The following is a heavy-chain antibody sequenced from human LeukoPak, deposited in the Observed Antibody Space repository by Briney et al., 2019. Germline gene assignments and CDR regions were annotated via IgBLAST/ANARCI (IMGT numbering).Heavy chain of an antibody. CDR1: GVTFSSYW. D-gene: IGHD5-18*01. CDR3: ARPGGRYSYEIDY. CDR2: INSDGGST. J-gene: IGHJ4*02. V-gene: IGHV3-74*01. Sequence: GGSLRLSCAASGVTFSSYWMHWVRQAPGKGLVWVSRINSDGGSTIYADSVKGRFTISRDNAKSTLYLQMNSLRAEDTAVYYCARPGGRYSYEIDYWGQGALVTVSS.